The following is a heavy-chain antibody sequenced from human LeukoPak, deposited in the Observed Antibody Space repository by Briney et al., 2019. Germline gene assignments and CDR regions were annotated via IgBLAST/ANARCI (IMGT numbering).Heavy chain of an antibody. V-gene: IGHV3-23*01. CDR2: ISRSGGNI. CDR3: AKDGYGGDSEYYYYYGMDV. CDR1: GFTFSSSA. D-gene: IGHD4-23*01. J-gene: IGHJ6*02. Sequence: AGGSLRLSCAASGFTFSSSAMSWVRQAPGKGLEWVSAISRSGGNIKYVDSVKGRFTISRDNSKNTLYLQMNSLSADDTALYYCAKDGYGGDSEYYYYYGMDVWGQGTTVTVSS.